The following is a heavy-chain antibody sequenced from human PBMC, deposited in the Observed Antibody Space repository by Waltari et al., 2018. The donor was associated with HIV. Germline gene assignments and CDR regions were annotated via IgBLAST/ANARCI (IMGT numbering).Heavy chain of an antibody. CDR3: AGREAYYYDSSGNPKGEPFDY. V-gene: IGHV1-69*04. CDR2: IIPILDII. J-gene: IGHJ4*02. Sequence: QVQLVQSGAEVKRPGSSVKVSCKASGGTFSNYAISWVRQAPGQGLEWMGRIIPILDIINYAQKFQGRVTITADKSTSTTYMELSSLRSEDTAVYYCAGREAYYYDSSGNPKGEPFDYWGQGTLVTVSS. D-gene: IGHD3-22*01. CDR1: GGTFSNYA.